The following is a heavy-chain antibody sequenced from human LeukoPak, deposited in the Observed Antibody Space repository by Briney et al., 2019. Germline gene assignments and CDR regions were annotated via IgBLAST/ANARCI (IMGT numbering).Heavy chain of an antibody. Sequence: NPSETLSLTCAVYGGSFSGYYWSWIRQPPGKGLGWIGEINHSGSTNYNPSLKSRVTISVDTSKNQFSLKLSSVTAADTAVYYCARALGAAAGTFSDWFDPWGQGTLVTVSS. CDR1: GGSFSGYY. D-gene: IGHD6-13*01. J-gene: IGHJ5*02. CDR3: ARALGAAAGTFSDWFDP. V-gene: IGHV4-34*01. CDR2: INHSGST.